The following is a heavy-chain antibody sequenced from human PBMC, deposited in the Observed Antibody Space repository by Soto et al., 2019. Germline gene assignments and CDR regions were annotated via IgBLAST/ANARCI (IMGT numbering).Heavy chain of an antibody. J-gene: IGHJ4*02. CDR1: GFTFSSYG. D-gene: IGHD5-18*01. Sequence: GGSLRLSCAASGFTFSSYGMHWVRQAPGKRLEWVAVISYDGSNKYYADSVKGRFTISRDNSKNTLYLQMNSLRAEDTAVYYCAKVRGYSYGIDFDYWGQGTLVTVSS. V-gene: IGHV3-30*18. CDR2: ISYDGSNK. CDR3: AKVRGYSYGIDFDY.